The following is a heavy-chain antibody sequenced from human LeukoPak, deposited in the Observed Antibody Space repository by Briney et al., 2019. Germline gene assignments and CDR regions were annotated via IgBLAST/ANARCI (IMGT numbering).Heavy chain of an antibody. CDR1: GGSLSKLS. V-gene: IGHV4-4*07. J-gene: IGHJ6*03. Sequence: PSETLSLTCTLSGGSLSKLSWTWIRQPAGKGLEWIGRISPTGNTNYSASLDSRVSMSMDTSKNQFSLRLTSVTAADTAVYYCVRQAAIFGVIVVYYYYYRNVCAKGTTVSVSS. D-gene: IGHD3-3*01. CDR3: VRQAAIFGVIVVYYYYYRNV. CDR2: ISPTGNT.